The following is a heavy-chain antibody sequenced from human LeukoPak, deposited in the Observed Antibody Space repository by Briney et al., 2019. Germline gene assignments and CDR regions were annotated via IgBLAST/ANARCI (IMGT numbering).Heavy chain of an antibody. CDR3: ARHLWSLDLRGFDY. J-gene: IGHJ4*02. V-gene: IGHV4-59*08. CDR1: VGSVNTYY. CDR2: IYYSGRT. D-gene: IGHD3/OR15-3a*01. Sequence: SETLSLTCTVSVGSVNTYYWSWLRQPPGKGLEWIGYIYYSGRTNYDPSLKSRVTMPVDTSRDQFSLKLTSVTAADTAVYYCARHLWSLDLRGFDYWGQGTLVTVSS.